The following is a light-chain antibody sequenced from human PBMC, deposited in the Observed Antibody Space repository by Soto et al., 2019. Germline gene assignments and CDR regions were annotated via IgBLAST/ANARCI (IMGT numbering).Light chain of an antibody. CDR3: QQSYTIPLT. J-gene: IGKJ4*01. Sequence: IQMTQSPTSLSASVGDRVTITCRASQSVSNYLNWYQQKVGKAPQLLIYFASTLQKGVPSRFSGSGSGTDFTLTISSLQPEDFATYFCQQSYTIPLTFGGGTRWIS. CDR1: QSVSNY. V-gene: IGKV1-39*01. CDR2: FAS.